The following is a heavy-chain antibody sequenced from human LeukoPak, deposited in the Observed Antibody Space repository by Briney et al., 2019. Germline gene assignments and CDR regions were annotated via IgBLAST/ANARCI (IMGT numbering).Heavy chain of an antibody. CDR3: ARDWVGATDY. J-gene: IGHJ4*02. Sequence: GGSLRLSCAASGFTFSYYWMHWVRQAPGKGLEWVANIKQDGSEKYYVDSVKGRFTISRDNAKNSLYLQMNSLRAEDTAAYYCARDWVGATDYWGQGTLVTVSS. CDR1: GFTFSYYW. V-gene: IGHV3-7*01. CDR2: IKQDGSEK. D-gene: IGHD1-26*01.